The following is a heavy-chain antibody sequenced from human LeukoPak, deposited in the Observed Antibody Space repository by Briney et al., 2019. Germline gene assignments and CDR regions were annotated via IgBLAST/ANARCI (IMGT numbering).Heavy chain of an antibody. V-gene: IGHV4-34*01. Sequence: SETLSLTCAVYGGSFSGYYWSWIRQPPGKGLEWIGEINHSGSTNYNPSLKSRVTISVDTSKNQFSLKLSSVTAADTAVYYCARGGTTVTTLMYYYYYYGMDAWGQGTTVTVSS. D-gene: IGHD4-17*01. CDR3: ARGGTTVTTLMYYYYYYGMDA. J-gene: IGHJ6*02. CDR2: INHSGST. CDR1: GGSFSGYY.